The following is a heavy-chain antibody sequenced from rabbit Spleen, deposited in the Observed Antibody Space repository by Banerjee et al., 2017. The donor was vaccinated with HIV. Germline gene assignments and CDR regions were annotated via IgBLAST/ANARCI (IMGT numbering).Heavy chain of an antibody. CDR2: IYTSSGNT. CDR1: GFDLSNYYY. J-gene: IGHJ4*01. D-gene: IGHD1-1*01. Sequence: QTLEESGGDLVKPGASLTLTCTASGFDLSNYYYIYWVRQAPGKGLEWIGCIYTSSGNTYYASWAKGRFTISKTSSTTVTLQMTSLTAADTATYFCASGYSDIYLDLWGPGTLVTVS. V-gene: IGHV1S40*01. CDR3: ASGYSDIYLDL.